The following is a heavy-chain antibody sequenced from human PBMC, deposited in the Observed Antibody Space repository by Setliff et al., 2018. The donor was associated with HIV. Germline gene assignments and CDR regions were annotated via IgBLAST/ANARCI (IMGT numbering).Heavy chain of an antibody. Sequence: GGSLRLSCAGSGFTFSNAWMSWIRQAPGKGLEWVARLKSNAEGGTADYAAPVRRRFTISRDDSKNTLYLLMNSLKVEDTAVYYCTTLLSGVGTDVFDIRGQGTMVTVSS. D-gene: IGHD2-15*01. V-gene: IGHV3-15*01. CDR3: TTLLSGVGTDVFDI. CDR2: LKSNAEGGTA. CDR1: GFTFSNAW. J-gene: IGHJ3*02.